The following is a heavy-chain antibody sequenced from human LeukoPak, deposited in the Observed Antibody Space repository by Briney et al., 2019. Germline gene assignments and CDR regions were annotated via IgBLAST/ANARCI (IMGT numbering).Heavy chain of an antibody. CDR3: ARRRTGLRSYSDAFAI. CDR2: IDVDGGT. V-gene: IGHV3-13*04. J-gene: IGHJ3*02. Sequence: GGSLRLSCAASGFTFNSYDMHWVRQGTGKGLEWVSGIDVDGGTYYPDSVKGRFTISRENARTSLYLQMNSLRAGDTAVYYCARRRTGLRSYSDAFAIWGKGTTATVSS. CDR1: GFTFNSYD. D-gene: IGHD3-10*01.